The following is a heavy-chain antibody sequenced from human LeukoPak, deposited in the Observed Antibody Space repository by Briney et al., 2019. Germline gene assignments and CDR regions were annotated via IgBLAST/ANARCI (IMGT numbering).Heavy chain of an antibody. CDR3: ARYNRGSTSFDP. J-gene: IGHJ5*02. CDR2: IYHSGST. CDR1: GYSISSGYY. V-gene: IGHV4-38-2*02. Sequence: SETLSLTCTVSGYSISSGYYWGWIRQPPGKGLEWIGSIYHSGSTNYNPSLKSRVTISVDTSKNQFSLKLSSVMAADTAVYYCARYNRGSTSFDPWGQGTLVTVSS. D-gene: IGHD2-2*01.